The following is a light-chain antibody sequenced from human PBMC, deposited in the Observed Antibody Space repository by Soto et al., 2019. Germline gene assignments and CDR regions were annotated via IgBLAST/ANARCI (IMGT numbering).Light chain of an antibody. V-gene: IGKV3-20*01. J-gene: IGKJ2*01. CDR2: GTF. CDR3: QQFAFTPYT. Sequence: EIVLTQSPGTLSSSPGERVTISCRTSETVTSDYFAWFQQKPGQPPRLLLYGTFNRATGIPDRFSGSRSGPEFTLTISRLAPEDFAVYYCQQFAFTPYTFGQGTNLEIK. CDR1: ETVTSDY.